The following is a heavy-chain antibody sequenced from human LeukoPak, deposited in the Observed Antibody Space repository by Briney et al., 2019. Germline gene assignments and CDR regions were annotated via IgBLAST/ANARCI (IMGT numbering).Heavy chain of an antibody. CDR1: GGSISSYY. V-gene: IGHV4-4*07. D-gene: IGHD3-22*01. J-gene: IGHJ6*03. CDR3: ARDYYDSSGYYGRGGYYYMDV. CDR2: IYTSGST. Sequence: SETLSLTCTVSGGSISSYYWSWIRQPAGKGLEWIGRIYTSGSTNHNPSLKSRVTISVDKSKNQLSLKLSSVTAADTAVYYCARDYYDSSGYYGRGGYYYMDVWGKGTTVTVSS.